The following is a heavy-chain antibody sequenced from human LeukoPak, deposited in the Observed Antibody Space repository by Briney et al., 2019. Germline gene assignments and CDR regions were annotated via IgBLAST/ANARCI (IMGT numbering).Heavy chain of an antibody. Sequence: ASVKVSCKVSGYTLTELSMHWVRQAPGKGLEWMGGFDPEDGETIYAQKFQGRVTMTEDTSTDTAYMELSSLRSEDTAVYYCATTGGRDDYYYYGMDVWGQGTTVTVSS. CDR1: GYTLTELS. D-gene: IGHD2-15*01. CDR2: FDPEDGET. CDR3: ATTGGRDDYYYYGMDV. J-gene: IGHJ6*02. V-gene: IGHV1-24*01.